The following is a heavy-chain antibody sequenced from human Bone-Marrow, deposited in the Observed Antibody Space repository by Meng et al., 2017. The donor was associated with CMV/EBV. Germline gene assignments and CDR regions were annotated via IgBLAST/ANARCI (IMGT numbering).Heavy chain of an antibody. Sequence: SETLSLTCIVSGHSMSSNYYWGWIRQPPGKGLEWIGSIYHSGSTYYNPSLKSRVTISADTSKNQFSLKRNTVTAADTAVYYCARDNVVVVPAAWYYYGMDVWGQGTTVTVSS. CDR3: ARDNVVVVPAAWYYYGMDV. D-gene: IGHD2-2*01. V-gene: IGHV4-38-2*02. CDR1: GHSMSSNYY. J-gene: IGHJ6*02. CDR2: IYHSGST.